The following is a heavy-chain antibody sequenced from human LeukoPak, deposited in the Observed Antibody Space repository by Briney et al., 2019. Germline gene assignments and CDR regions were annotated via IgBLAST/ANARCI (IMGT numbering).Heavy chain of an antibody. D-gene: IGHD4-23*01. CDR2: ISWNSGSI. Sequence: GGSLRLSCAASGFTFDDYAMHWVRQAPGKGLEWVSGISWNSGSIGYADSVKGRFTISRDNAKNSLYLQMNSLRAEDTALYYCAKDDYGGNSGEGYFDYWGQGTLVTVSS. V-gene: IGHV3-9*01. CDR3: AKDDYGGNSGEGYFDY. CDR1: GFTFDDYA. J-gene: IGHJ4*02.